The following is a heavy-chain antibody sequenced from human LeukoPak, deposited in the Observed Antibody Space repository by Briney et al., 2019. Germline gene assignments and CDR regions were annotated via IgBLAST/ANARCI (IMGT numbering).Heavy chain of an antibody. CDR2: IFYSGST. D-gene: IGHD2-21*01. J-gene: IGHJ3*02. CDR1: GGSISTSNYY. CDR3: AKSNGCDLIDI. Sequence: PSETLSLTCTVSGGSISTSNYYWGWIRQPPGKGLEWIGNIFYSGSTYYGPSLKSRLTISLDTSRNQFSLKLNSVTAADTAVYYCAKSNGCDLIDIWGQGTMVTVSS. V-gene: IGHV4-39*07.